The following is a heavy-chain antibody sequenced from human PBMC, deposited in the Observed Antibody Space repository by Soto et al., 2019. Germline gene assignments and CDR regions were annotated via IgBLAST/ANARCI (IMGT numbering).Heavy chain of an antibody. Sequence: GGSLRLSCAASGFTFSSYSMNWVRQAPGKGLEWVSSISSSSSYIYYADSVKGRFTVSRDNAKNSLYLQMNSLRAEDTAVYYCARDGMDDAFDIWGQGTMVTVSS. CDR3: ARDGMDDAFDI. J-gene: IGHJ3*02. CDR2: ISSSSSYI. V-gene: IGHV3-21*01. D-gene: IGHD1-20*01. CDR1: GFTFSSYS.